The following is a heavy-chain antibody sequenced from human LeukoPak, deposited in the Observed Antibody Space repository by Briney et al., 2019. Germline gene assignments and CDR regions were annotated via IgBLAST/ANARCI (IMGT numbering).Heavy chain of an antibody. CDR1: GGSISSSSYY. CDR2: IYYSGST. V-gene: IGHV4-39*01. J-gene: IGHJ3*02. D-gene: IGHD6-6*01. Sequence: SETLSLTCTVSGGSISSSSYYWGWIRQPPGKGLEWIGSIYYSGSTYYNPSLKSRVTISVDTSKNQFSLKLSSVTAADTAVYYCARHRQQLVLRGAFDIWGQGTMVTVSS. CDR3: ARHRQQLVLRGAFDI.